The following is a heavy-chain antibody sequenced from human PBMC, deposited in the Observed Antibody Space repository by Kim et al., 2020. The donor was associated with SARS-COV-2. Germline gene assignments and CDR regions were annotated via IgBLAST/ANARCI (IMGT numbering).Heavy chain of an antibody. D-gene: IGHD3-3*02. J-gene: IGHJ6*02. Sequence: GGSLRLSCAASGFTFSSYGMHWVRQAPGKGLEWVAVISYDGSNKYYADSVKGRFTISRDNSKNTLYLQMNSLRAEDTAVYYCARDLASLYGMDVWGQGTTVTVSS. CDR2: ISYDGSNK. CDR3: ARDLASLYGMDV. CDR1: GFTFSSYG. V-gene: IGHV3-30*03.